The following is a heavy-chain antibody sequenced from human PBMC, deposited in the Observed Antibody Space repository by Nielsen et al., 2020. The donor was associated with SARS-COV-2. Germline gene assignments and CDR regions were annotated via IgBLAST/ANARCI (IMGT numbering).Heavy chain of an antibody. J-gene: IGHJ4*02. CDR3: ARDAGGLRLGELPDY. D-gene: IGHD3-16*01. V-gene: IGHV3-33*01. CDR2: IWYDGSNK. Sequence: GGSLRLSCAASGFTFSSYGMHWVRQAPGKGLEWVAVIWYDGSNKYYADSVKGRFTISRDNSKNTLYLQMNSLRAEDTAVYYCARDAGGLRLGELPDYWGQGTLVTVSS. CDR1: GFTFSSYG.